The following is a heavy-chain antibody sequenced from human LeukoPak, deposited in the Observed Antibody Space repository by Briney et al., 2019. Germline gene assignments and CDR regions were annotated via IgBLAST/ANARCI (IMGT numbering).Heavy chain of an antibody. CDR3: AKAYRPAGGTFDF. D-gene: IGHD6-13*01. CDR1: GFTFSTYA. V-gene: IGHV3-23*01. J-gene: IGHJ5*01. CDR2: ISGSGGTT. Sequence: GGSLRLSCAASGFTFSTYAMNWVRQAPGKGLEWVSTISGSGGTTYHADSVKGRFTISRDNSRNTLYLQMNTLRAEDTAIYYCAKAYRPAGGTFDFWGQGTLVTVSS.